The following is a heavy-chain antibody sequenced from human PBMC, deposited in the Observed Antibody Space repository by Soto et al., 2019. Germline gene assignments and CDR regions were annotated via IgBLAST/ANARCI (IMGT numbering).Heavy chain of an antibody. J-gene: IGHJ3*02. CDR2: IHTDGTT. CDR3: VRAPFPAGTHTSNGFDI. CDR1: GFAASGNY. V-gene: IGHV3-53*01. Sequence: AGGSLRLSCAASGFAASGNYMTWVRQPPRKGLEWVSVIHTDGTTFYADSTKGRFTISRDTSKNTVSLHMTNLRVDDTAVYYCVRAPFPAGTHTSNGFDIWGQGTMVTVSS. D-gene: IGHD6-19*01.